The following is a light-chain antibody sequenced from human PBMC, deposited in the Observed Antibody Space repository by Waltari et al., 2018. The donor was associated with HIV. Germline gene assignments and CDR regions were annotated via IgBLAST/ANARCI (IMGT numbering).Light chain of an antibody. V-gene: IGKV3-11*01. CDR3: QQRDVWPPT. J-gene: IGKJ4*01. CDR2: DAS. Sequence: VLTLSPATLSLSAGEGATLSCKASQNVQNFVAWYQLKAGQVPRLLVHDASKRATGVPGRFSGSGSGTDFTLTISGLESEDVAIYYCQQRDVWPPTFGGGTKVEIK. CDR1: QNVQNF.